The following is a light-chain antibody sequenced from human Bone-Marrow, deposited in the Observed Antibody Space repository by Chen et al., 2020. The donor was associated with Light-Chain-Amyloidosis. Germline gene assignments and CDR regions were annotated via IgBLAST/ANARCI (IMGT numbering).Light chain of an antibody. Sequence: SYELTQPPSVSVSPGQTARITGSGDDLPTKYAYWYQQKPGQAPVLVIHRDTERPSGISERFSGSRSGTTATLTISGVRAEDEADYHCQSADSSGTYEVIFGGGTKLTVL. CDR2: RDT. CDR1: DLPTKY. CDR3: QSADSSGTYEVI. J-gene: IGLJ2*01. V-gene: IGLV3-25*03.